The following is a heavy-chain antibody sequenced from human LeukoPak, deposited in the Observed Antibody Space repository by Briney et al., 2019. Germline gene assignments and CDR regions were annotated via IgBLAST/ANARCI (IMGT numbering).Heavy chain of an antibody. CDR3: AKEGTYYYDSSGYYYGY. J-gene: IGHJ4*02. CDR1: GFTFSSYA. V-gene: IGHV3-23*01. CDR2: ISGSGGST. Sequence: GGSLRLSCAASGFTFSSYAMSWVRQAPGKGLEWVSAISGSGGSTYYADSVKGRFTISRDNSKNTLYLQINSLRAEDTAVYYCAKEGTYYYDSSGYYYGYWGQGTLVTVSS. D-gene: IGHD3-22*01.